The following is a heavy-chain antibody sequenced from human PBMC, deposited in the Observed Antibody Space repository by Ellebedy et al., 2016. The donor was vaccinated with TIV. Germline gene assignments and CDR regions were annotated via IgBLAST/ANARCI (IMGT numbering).Heavy chain of an antibody. Sequence: ASVKVSCXASGYTFTSYGISWVRQAPGQGLEWMGWISAYNGNTNYAQKLQGRVTMTTDTSTSTAYMELRSLRSDDTAVYYCRFTAGLLGQWLEFGAFDIWGQGTMVTVSS. CDR3: RFTAGLLGQWLEFGAFDI. D-gene: IGHD6-19*01. CDR2: ISAYNGNT. CDR1: GYTFTSYG. J-gene: IGHJ3*02. V-gene: IGHV1-18*01.